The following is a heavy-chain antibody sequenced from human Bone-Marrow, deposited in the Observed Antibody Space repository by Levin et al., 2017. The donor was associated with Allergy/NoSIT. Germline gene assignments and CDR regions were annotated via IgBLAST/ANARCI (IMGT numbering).Heavy chain of an antibody. CDR1: GGSVTSSFY. J-gene: IGHJ4*02. CDR3: ARVTGTSNNYYFEH. V-gene: IGHV4-4*02. CDR2: IFHSART. Sequence: SETLSLTCVVSGGSVTSSFYWSWVRLSPGKGLEWIGKIFHSARTIYNPSLTSRVDISLDNSKNQSSLNLNSMTAADTAVYYCARVTGTSNNYYFEHCGKGTLVTVSS. D-gene: IGHD1-1*01.